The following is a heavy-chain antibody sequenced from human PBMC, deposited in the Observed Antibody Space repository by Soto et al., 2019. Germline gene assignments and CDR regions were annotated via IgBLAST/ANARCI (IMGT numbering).Heavy chain of an antibody. CDR1: GYSFTSYW. CDR3: ARYSVGSLDY. D-gene: IGHD1-26*01. Sequence: GESQKISCKCSGYSFTSYWISWVRQMPGKGLEWMGRIDPSDSYTNYSPSFQGHVTISAGKSISTAYLQWSSLKASDTAMYYCARYSVGSLDYWGQGTLVTAPQ. J-gene: IGHJ4*02. CDR2: IDPSDSYT. V-gene: IGHV5-10-1*01.